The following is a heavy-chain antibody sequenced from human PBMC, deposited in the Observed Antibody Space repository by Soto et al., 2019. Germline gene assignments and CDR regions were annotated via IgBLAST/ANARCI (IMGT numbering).Heavy chain of an antibody. J-gene: IGHJ4*02. CDR1: GFTFSSYA. CDR2: ISSNGGST. V-gene: IGHV3-64D*08. CDR3: VKTAPPSSGSYGTYFDY. D-gene: IGHD3-10*01. Sequence: GGSLRLSCSASGFTFSSYAMHWVRQAPGKGLEYVSAISSNGGSTYYADSVKGRFTISRDNSKNTLYLQMSSLRAEDTAVYYCVKTAPPSSGSYGTYFDYWGQGXLVTVSS.